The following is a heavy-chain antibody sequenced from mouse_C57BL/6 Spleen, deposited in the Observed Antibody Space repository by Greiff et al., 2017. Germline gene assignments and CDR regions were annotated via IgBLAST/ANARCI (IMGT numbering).Heavy chain of an antibody. CDR2: IDPSDSET. V-gene: IGHV1-52*01. Sequence: QVQLQQPGAELVRPGSSVKLSCKASGYTFTSYWMHWVKQRPIQGLEWIGNIDPSDSETHYNQKFKDKATLTVDKSSSTAYMQRSSLTSEDSAVYYCARDYDHAMDYWGQGTSVTVSS. D-gene: IGHD2-4*01. CDR1: GYTFTSYW. J-gene: IGHJ4*01. CDR3: ARDYDHAMDY.